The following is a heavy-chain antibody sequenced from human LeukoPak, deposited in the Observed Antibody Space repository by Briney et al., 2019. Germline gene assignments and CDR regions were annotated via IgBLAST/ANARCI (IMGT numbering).Heavy chain of an antibody. CDR2: INPNSGGT. CDR3: AREGWVTTRYYYGMDV. CDR1: GYTFTGYC. J-gene: IGHJ6*02. Sequence: ASVKVSCRASGYTFTGYCMHWVRQAPGQGLEWMGWINPNSGGTNYAQKFQGRVTMTRDTSISTAYMELSRLRSDDTAVYYCAREGWVTTRYYYGMDVWGQGTTVTVSS. D-gene: IGHD3-22*01. V-gene: IGHV1-2*02.